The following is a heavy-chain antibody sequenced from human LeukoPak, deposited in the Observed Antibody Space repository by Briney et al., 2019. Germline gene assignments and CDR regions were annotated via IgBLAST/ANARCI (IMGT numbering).Heavy chain of an antibody. V-gene: IGHV3-23*01. Sequence: GGSLRLSRAASGFTFSSYAMSWVRQAPGKGLEWVSAISGSGGSTYYADSVKGRFTISRDNSKNTLYLQMNSLRAEDTAVYYCAKSGLQFLYFDYWGQGTLVTVSS. CDR3: AKSGLQFLYFDY. CDR2: ISGSGGST. CDR1: GFTFSSYA. J-gene: IGHJ4*02. D-gene: IGHD5-24*01.